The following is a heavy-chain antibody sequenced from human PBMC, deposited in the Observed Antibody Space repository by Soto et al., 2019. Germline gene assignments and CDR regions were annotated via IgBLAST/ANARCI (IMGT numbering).Heavy chain of an antibody. CDR1: GFMFRSYA. D-gene: IGHD6-13*01. Sequence: GGSLRLSCAASGFMFRSYAMHWVRQSPGKGLEWVAGIWYDGSTKYYGDSVKGRYSISRDNSKNMLDLQMNSLRAEDTAVYYCARVASSSSWHIPHFDQWGQGTLVTVSS. V-gene: IGHV3-33*01. J-gene: IGHJ4*02. CDR2: IWYDGSTK. CDR3: ARVASSSSWHIPHFDQ.